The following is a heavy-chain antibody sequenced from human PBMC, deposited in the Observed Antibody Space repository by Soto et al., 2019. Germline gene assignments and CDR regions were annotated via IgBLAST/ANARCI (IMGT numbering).Heavy chain of an antibody. V-gene: IGHV3-23*01. CDR1: GFIFSSYA. CDR2: TSGSGGST. J-gene: IGHJ4*02. D-gene: IGHD6-19*01. Sequence: PGGSLRLSCTASGFIFSSYAMSWVRQAPGKGLEWVSATSGSGGSTYYADSVKGRFTISRDNSKDTLYLQMDSQRAGDAAVYYFAKAVSSGWYYFDSRCQGILGTVFS. CDR3: AKAVSSGWYYFDS.